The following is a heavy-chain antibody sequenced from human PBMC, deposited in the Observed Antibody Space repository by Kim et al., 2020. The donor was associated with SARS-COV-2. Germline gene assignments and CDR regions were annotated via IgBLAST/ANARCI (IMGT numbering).Heavy chain of an antibody. CDR1: GFNVNFNY. CDR3: ARDGGANYYETTGFFLDH. CDR2: MYSGGDT. J-gene: IGHJ4*02. Sequence: GGSLRLSCAASGFNVNFNYMTWVRQAPGKGLEWLSIMYSGGDTHYTDSVKGRLTMSRDKSKNMVYLQINSLRPEDTAVYYCARDGGANYYETTGFFLDHWGQGTLVTVSA. V-gene: IGHV3-53*01. D-gene: IGHD3-22*01.